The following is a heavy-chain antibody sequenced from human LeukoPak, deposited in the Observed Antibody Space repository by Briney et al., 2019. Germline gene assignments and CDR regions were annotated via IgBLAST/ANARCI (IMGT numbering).Heavy chain of an antibody. J-gene: IGHJ4*02. Sequence: GGSPRLSSADSRFSFCTYAMSWVRPAPGRGLEWVSAIIGSGGSTYYAASVKGRFTISRDNSKNTLYLQMNSLRAEDTAVYYCAKVRAVAGGFDYWGEGTLVTVSS. CDR1: RFSFCTYA. D-gene: IGHD6-19*01. CDR2: IIGSGGST. V-gene: IGHV3-23*01. CDR3: AKVRAVAGGFDY.